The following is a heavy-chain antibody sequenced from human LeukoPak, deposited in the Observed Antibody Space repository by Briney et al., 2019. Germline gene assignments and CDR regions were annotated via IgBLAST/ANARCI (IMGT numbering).Heavy chain of an antibody. Sequence: PSETLSLTCAVYGGSFSGYYWSWIRQPPGKGLEWIGEINHSGSTNYNPSLKSRVTISVDTSKNQFSLKLSSVTAADTAVYYCARMVRGVAYYFDYWGQGTLVTVSS. J-gene: IGHJ4*02. CDR3: ARMVRGVAYYFDY. D-gene: IGHD3-10*01. CDR2: INHSGST. CDR1: GGSFSGYY. V-gene: IGHV4-34*01.